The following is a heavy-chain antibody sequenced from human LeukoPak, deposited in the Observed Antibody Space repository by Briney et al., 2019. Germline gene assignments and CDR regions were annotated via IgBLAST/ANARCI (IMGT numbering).Heavy chain of an antibody. CDR2: ISPGGGTT. CDR1: GFTFSNEA. V-gene: IGHV3-23*01. CDR3: TKVRSGSSNWALRVDY. Sequence: GVLRLSCAVSGFTFSNEAMGWVRQLRGGGLEWVSTISPGGGTTYYAESMKGRFTISRDNSKSTLYLEMNSLRVEDTAVYYCTKVRSGSSNWALRVDYWGQGALVTVSS. D-gene: IGHD4-11*01. J-gene: IGHJ4*02.